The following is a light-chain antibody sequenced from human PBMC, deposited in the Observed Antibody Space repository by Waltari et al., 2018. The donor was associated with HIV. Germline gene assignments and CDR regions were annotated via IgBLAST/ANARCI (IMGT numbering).Light chain of an antibody. V-gene: IGLV2-8*01. J-gene: IGLJ2*01. CDR2: EVT. CDR3: SSYAGSNKLV. CDR1: SSDVGGYNY. Sequence: QSALTQPPSASGSPGQSVTISCTGTSSDVGGYNYVSWYQQHPGNAPKLIIYEVTERPSGAPVRFSGSKSGNTASLTVSGLQAEDEADYYCSSYAGSNKLVFGGGTKLTVV.